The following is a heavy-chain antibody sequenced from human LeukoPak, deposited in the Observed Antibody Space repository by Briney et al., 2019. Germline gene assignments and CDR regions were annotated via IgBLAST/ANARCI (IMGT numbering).Heavy chain of an antibody. J-gene: IGHJ4*02. CDR1: GFTFSSSA. Sequence: GGSLRLSCAASGFTFSSSAMGWVRQAPGKGLQWVSTIITRGGSTYYTDSVKGRFTISRDSSKNTLYVQMNSLRAEDTAMYYCAKDQWGQGTLVTVSS. V-gene: IGHV3-23*01. CDR2: IITRGGST. CDR3: AKDQ.